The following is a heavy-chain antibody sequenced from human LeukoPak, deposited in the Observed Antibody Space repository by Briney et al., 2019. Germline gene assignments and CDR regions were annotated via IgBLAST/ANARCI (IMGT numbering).Heavy chain of an antibody. D-gene: IGHD1-26*01. CDR3: ARLRVSGSYLYYFDY. J-gene: IGHJ4*02. CDR2: LLTSGTT. V-gene: IGHV4-4*09. Sequence: SETLSLTCTVSNGSISSYHWSWVRQPPGKGLEWIGYLLTSGTTNYNPSLKSRLTISVDTSKNQFTLKLSSVTAADTAVYYCARLRVSGSYLYYFDYWGQGTLVTVSS. CDR1: NGSISSYH.